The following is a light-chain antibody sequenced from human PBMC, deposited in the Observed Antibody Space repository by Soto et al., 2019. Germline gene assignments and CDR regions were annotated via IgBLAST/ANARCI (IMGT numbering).Light chain of an antibody. V-gene: IGKV1-9*01. CDR3: QQLDSYPIT. CDR2: DAS. J-gene: IGKJ5*01. CDR1: QGISSY. Sequence: DIQLTQSPSFLSASVGDRVTITCRASQGISSYFAWYQQKPGKAPKLLIYDASTLQSGVPSRFSGSGSGTEFTLTISSLQPEDFATYYCQQLDSYPITFGPGTRLEIK.